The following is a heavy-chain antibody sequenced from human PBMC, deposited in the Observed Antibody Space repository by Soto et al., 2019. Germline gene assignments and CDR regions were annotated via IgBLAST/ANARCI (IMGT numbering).Heavy chain of an antibody. V-gene: IGHV3-43*01. CDR1: GFTFDDYT. Sequence: VGSLRLSCAASGFTFDDYTMHWVRQAPGKGLEWVSLISWDGGSTYYADSVKGRFTISRDNSKNSLYLQMNSLRTEDTALYYCAKDSSVVRGVYDAFDIWGQGTMVTVSS. J-gene: IGHJ3*02. D-gene: IGHD3-10*01. CDR2: ISWDGGST. CDR3: AKDSSVVRGVYDAFDI.